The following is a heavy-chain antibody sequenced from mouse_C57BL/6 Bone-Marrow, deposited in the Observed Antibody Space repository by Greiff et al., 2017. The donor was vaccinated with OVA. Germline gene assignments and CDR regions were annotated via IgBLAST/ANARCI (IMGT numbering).Heavy chain of an antibody. CDR1: GFTFSSYA. V-gene: IGHV5-4*01. J-gene: IGHJ3*01. Sequence: EVQRVESGGGLVKPGGSLKLSCAASGFTFSSYAMSWVRQTPEKRLEWVATISDGGSYTYYPDNVKGRFTISRDNAKNNLYLQMSHLKSEDTAVYYCAGVYYDPSFAYWGQGTLVTVSA. D-gene: IGHD2-4*01. CDR3: AGVYYDPSFAY. CDR2: ISDGGSYT.